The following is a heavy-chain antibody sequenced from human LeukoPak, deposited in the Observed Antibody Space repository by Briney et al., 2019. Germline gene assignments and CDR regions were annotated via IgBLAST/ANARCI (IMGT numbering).Heavy chain of an antibody. CDR2: TFNTGNT. Sequence: SETLSLTCSVSGGSINSRYWSWIRQPPGKRLEWIGYTFNTGNTNYNPSLASRVTMSVDTSRAQFFLRLSPVTAADTAIYYRASRPADTTWYGVFDYWSQGTLVTVSS. V-gene: IGHV4-59*11. CDR1: GGSINSRY. J-gene: IGHJ4*02. CDR3: ASRPADTTWYGVFDY. D-gene: IGHD3-10*01.